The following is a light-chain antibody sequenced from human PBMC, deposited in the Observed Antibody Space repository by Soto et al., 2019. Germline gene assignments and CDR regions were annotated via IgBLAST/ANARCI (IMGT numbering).Light chain of an antibody. J-gene: IGLJ1*01. Sequence: QSVLTQPASVSGSPGQSITISCTGTSSDVGGYNYVSWYQHHPGKAPKLMIYDVSNRPSGVSNRFSGSKSGNTASLSISGLQPEDEADYYCSSYRTSNTRQIFCGTGTKVTVL. CDR3: SSYRTSNTRQIF. CDR2: DVS. CDR1: SSDVGGYNY. V-gene: IGLV2-14*03.